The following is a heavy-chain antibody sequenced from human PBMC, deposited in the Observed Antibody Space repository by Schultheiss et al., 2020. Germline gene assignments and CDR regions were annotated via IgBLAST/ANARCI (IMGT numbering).Heavy chain of an antibody. CDR2: IQSDGGDI. CDR3: VKEGAARREEYTGH. CDR1: GLSISNYG. Sequence: GESLKISCAASGLSISNYGMHWVRQTAGQGLEWVAFIQSDGGDIDYADSVKGRFTISRDNGKNTLHLLMNSLRVEDTAVYYCVKEGAARREEYTGHWGQGTLVTVSS. J-gene: IGHJ4*02. V-gene: IGHV3-30*02. D-gene: IGHD6-6*01.